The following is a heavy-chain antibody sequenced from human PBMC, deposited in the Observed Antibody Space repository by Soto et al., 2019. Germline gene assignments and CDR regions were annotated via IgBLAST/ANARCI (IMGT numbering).Heavy chain of an antibody. Sequence: PXGSLILSCSASGFTFSSYDVHWVRQAPGKGLEFVAGISPNGGSTFYADSVKGRSTISRDNSKNTLYLQMSSLRPDDTALYYCVKLTDYWGQGTLVTVSS. CDR1: GFTFSSYD. J-gene: IGHJ4*02. CDR3: VKLTDY. D-gene: IGHD3-9*01. CDR2: ISPNGGST. V-gene: IGHV3-64D*06.